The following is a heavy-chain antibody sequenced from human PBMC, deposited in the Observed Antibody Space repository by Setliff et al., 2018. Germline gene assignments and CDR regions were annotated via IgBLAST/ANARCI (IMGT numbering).Heavy chain of an antibody. V-gene: IGHV3-30*04. Sequence: GGSLRLSCAASGFTFNNYAMHWVRQAPGKGLEWVAVISYDGSNKYYADSVKGRFTISRDNSKNTLYLQMNSLRAEDTAVYYCAKGMRRQWLGEVDYWGQGTLVTVSS. CDR1: GFTFNNYA. J-gene: IGHJ4*02. D-gene: IGHD6-19*01. CDR2: ISYDGSNK. CDR3: AKGMRRQWLGEVDY.